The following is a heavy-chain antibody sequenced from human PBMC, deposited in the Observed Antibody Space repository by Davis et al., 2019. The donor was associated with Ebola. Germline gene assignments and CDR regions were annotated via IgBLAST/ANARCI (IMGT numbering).Heavy chain of an antibody. CDR3: ARDRANILGFDF. V-gene: IGHV3-30*04. J-gene: IGHJ4*02. CDR1: GFTFSNYA. D-gene: IGHD1-26*01. CDR2: VSDDGKRQ. Sequence: GESLKISCAASGFTFSNYAMHWVRQTPDKGLEWVARVSDDGKRQKYADSIKGRFTISRDNSRNTVYLQMNSLRDEDTAVFYCARDRANILGFDFWGRGALVTVSS.